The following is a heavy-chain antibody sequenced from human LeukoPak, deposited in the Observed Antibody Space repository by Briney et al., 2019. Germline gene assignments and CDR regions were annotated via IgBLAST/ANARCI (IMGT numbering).Heavy chain of an antibody. Sequence: PSYTLSLPHTVSGGCISRYYWRWIRQPPATRLEWLGYVYYSGSTNYNPSPKSRVTISVDTSKNQFSLKMSSVTAADTAVYYCARGAHYFESSGYLMPLIYWGQGTLVTVSS. CDR3: ARGAHYFESSGYLMPLIY. CDR1: GGCISRYY. CDR2: VYYSGST. J-gene: IGHJ4*02. V-gene: IGHV4-59*13. D-gene: IGHD3-22*01.